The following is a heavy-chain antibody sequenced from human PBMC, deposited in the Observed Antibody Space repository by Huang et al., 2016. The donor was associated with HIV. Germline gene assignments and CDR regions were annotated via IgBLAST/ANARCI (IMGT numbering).Heavy chain of an antibody. Sequence: QVHLEESGGGVVQPGRPLRLSCTASGFMFSTFGFVWVRSAPGKRLEWVAGISNDGSRKYYVDSVKGRFTISRDNSKNIVYLQMNSLRPEDTAVYYCAKPSGDYEFFDFWGQGTVVTVSS. J-gene: IGHJ4*02. CDR2: ISNDGSRK. V-gene: IGHV3-30*18. D-gene: IGHD4-17*01. CDR3: AKPSGDYEFFDF. CDR1: GFMFSTFG.